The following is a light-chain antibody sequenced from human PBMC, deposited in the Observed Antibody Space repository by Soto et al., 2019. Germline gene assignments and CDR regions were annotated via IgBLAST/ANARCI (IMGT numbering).Light chain of an antibody. CDR3: QHYASYPIT. V-gene: IGKV1-5*03. J-gene: IGKJ4*01. CDR2: KAS. Sequence: DIQMTQSPSTLSVSVGDRVTITCRASQTVSYWLAWYQQKPGKAPKLLIYKASNLESGVPSRFSGSGSGTEFSLTISSLQPDDFATYYCQHYASYPITFGGGTKVEIK. CDR1: QTVSYW.